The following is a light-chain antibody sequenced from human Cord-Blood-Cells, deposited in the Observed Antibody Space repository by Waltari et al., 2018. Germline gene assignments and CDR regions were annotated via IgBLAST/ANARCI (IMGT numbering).Light chain of an antibody. J-gene: IGKJ2*02. CDR3: QQSYSTLWGT. V-gene: IGKV1-39*01. CDR2: AAS. CDR1: QSISSY. Sequence: DIQMTQSPSSLSASVGDRVTITCRASQSISSYLNWYQQKQGKAPKLLIYAASSLQSGVPSRFSGSGSGTDFTLTISSLQPEDFATYYCQQSYSTLWGTFGQGTKLEIK.